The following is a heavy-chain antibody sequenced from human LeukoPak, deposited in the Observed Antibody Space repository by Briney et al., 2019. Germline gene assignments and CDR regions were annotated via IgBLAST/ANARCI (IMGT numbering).Heavy chain of an antibody. V-gene: IGHV3-7*03. Sequence: PGGSLRLSCAASGFTFSNYWMSWVRQAPGKGLEWVANIKQDGSEKYYVDSVKGRFTISRDSSQKILNLQMSNLRVEDTAIYYCARGSTYDFWSGDAFDVWGQGALVTVSS. CDR3: ARGSTYDFWSGDAFDV. D-gene: IGHD3-3*01. J-gene: IGHJ3*01. CDR1: GFTFSNYW. CDR2: IKQDGSEK.